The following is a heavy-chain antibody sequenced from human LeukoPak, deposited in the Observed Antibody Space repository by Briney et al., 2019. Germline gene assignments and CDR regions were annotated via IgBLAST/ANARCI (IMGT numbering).Heavy chain of an antibody. CDR2: IYYSGST. CDR1: GGSISSSSYY. J-gene: IGHJ2*01. D-gene: IGHD6-13*01. Sequence: SETLSLTCTVSGGSISSSSYYWGWIRQPPGKGLEWIGYIYYSGSTNYNPPLKSRVTISVDTSKNQFSLKLSSVTAADTAVYYCARVYYSSSYDYWYFDLWGRGTLVTVSS. CDR3: ARVYYSSSYDYWYFDL. V-gene: IGHV4-61*05.